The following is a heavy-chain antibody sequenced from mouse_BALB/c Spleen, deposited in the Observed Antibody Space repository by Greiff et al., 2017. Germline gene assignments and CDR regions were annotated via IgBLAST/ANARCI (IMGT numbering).Heavy chain of an antibody. CDR2: ISYDGSN. CDR1: GYSITSGYY. CDR3: ARLLRLLDWYFDV. V-gene: IGHV3-6*02. D-gene: IGHD1-2*01. J-gene: IGHJ1*01. Sequence: EVQLVESGPGLVKPSQSLSLTCSVTGYSITSGYYWNWIRQFPGNKLEWMGYISYDGSNNYNPSLKNRISITRDTSKNQFFLKLNSVTTEDTATYYCARLLRLLDWYFDVWGAGTTVTVSS.